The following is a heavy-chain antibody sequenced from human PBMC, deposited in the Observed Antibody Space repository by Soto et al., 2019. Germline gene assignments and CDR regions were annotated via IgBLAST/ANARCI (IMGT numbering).Heavy chain of an antibody. CDR1: GGSISSGGYS. CDR3: ARGGGYCSSTSCYPGFDP. J-gene: IGHJ5*02. V-gene: IGHV4-30-2*01. Sequence: SETLSLTCAVSGGSISSGGYSWSWIRQPPGKGLEWIGYIYHSVSTYYNPSLKSRVTISVDRSKNQFSLKLSSVTAADTAVYYCARGGGYCSSTSCYPGFDPWRQGTLVTVSS. D-gene: IGHD2-2*03. CDR2: IYHSVST.